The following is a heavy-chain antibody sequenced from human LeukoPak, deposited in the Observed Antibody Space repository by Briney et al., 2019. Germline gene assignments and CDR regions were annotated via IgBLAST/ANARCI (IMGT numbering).Heavy chain of an antibody. J-gene: IGHJ4*02. CDR3: ARGWYDHPRFDC. D-gene: IGHD6-13*01. CDR2: IHHSGGT. Sequence: PSETLSLTCNVSGYSISSGYYWAWIRQPPGKGLECIATIHHSGGTYYNASLKSRLTISVDTPKNQFSLWLSSLTAADTAMYYCARGWYDHPRFDCWGQGILVTVSS. CDR1: GYSISSGYY. V-gene: IGHV4-38-2*02.